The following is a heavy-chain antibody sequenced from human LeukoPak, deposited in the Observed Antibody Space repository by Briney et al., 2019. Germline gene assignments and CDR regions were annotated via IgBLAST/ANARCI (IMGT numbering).Heavy chain of an antibody. CDR1: VGSISTYN. D-gene: IGHD5-12*01. Sequence: SETLSLTCTLSVGSISTYNWSWIRQPPGKGLEWIGYIYHSGSTNYNPSLKSRVTISVDTSKNQFSLKLSSVTAADTAVYYCARGGGYASPIGYWGQGALVTVSS. CDR3: ARGGGYASPIGY. J-gene: IGHJ4*02. CDR2: IYHSGST. V-gene: IGHV4-59*01.